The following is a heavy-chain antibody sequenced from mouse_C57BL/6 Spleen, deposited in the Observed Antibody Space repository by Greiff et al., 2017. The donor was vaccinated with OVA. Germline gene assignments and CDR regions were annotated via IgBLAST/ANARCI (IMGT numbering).Heavy chain of an antibody. Sequence: QVTLKVSGPGILQPSQTLSLTCSFSGFSLSTFGMGVGWIRQPSGKGLEWLAHIWWDDDKYYNPALKSRLTISKDTSKNQVFLKIANVDTADTATYYCARMANYGNGYFDVWGTGTTVTVSS. CDR2: IWWDDDK. CDR3: ARMANYGNGYFDV. V-gene: IGHV8-8*01. D-gene: IGHD1-1*01. CDR1: GFSLSTFGMG. J-gene: IGHJ1*03.